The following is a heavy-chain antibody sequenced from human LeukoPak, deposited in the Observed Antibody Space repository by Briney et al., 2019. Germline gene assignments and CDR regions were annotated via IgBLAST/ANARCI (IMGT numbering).Heavy chain of an antibody. CDR3: ARVDGYSSSWYVDY. J-gene: IGHJ4*02. CDR2: IYYSGST. CDR1: GGSISSYY. V-gene: IGHV4-59*01. D-gene: IGHD6-13*01. Sequence: SETLSLTCTVSGGSISSYYWSWIRQPPGKGLEWIGYIYYSGSTNYNPSLKSRVTIPVDTSKNQFSLKLSSVTAADTAVYYCARVDGYSSSWYVDYWGQRTLVTVSS.